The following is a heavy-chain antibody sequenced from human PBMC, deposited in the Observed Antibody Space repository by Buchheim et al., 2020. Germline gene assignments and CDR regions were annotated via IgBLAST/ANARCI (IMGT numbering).Heavy chain of an antibody. CDR3: ARGAQGYCSSTSCYRPHYYYGMDV. Sequence: QVQLQQWGAGLLKPSETLSLTCAVYGGSFSGYYWSWIRQPPGKGLEWIGEINHSGSTNYNPSLKSRVTISVDTSKKQFSLKLSSVTAADTAVYYCARGAQGYCSSTSCYRPHYYYGMDVWGQGTT. CDR2: INHSGST. CDR1: GGSFSGYY. D-gene: IGHD2-2*01. V-gene: IGHV4-34*01. J-gene: IGHJ6*02.